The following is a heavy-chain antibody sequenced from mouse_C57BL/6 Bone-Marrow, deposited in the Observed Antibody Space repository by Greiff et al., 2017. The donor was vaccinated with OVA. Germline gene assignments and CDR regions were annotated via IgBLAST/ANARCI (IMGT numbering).Heavy chain of an antibody. CDR1: GFTFSDFY. J-gene: IGHJ1*03. CDR2: SRNKANDYTT. D-gene: IGHD1-1*01. V-gene: IGHV7-1*01. CDR3: ARDAPTVGGGYFDV. Sequence: EVTLVESGGGLVQSGRSLRLSCATSGFTFSDFYMEWVRQAPGKGLEWIAASRNKANDYTTEYSASVKGRFIVSRDTSQSILYLQMNALRAEDTAIDYCARDAPTVGGGYFDVWGTGTTVTVSS.